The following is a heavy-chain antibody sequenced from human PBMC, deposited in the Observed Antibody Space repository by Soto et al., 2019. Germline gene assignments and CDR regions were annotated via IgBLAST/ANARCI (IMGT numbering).Heavy chain of an antibody. V-gene: IGHV3-23*01. CDR1: GFTFTSPA. Sequence: PGGSLRLSCAASGFTFTSPAMIWVRQAPGKGLEWVSAISGSGGSTYYADSVKGRFTISRDNPKNTLHLQMNSLRAEDTAVYYCAKTYGYPSRLGALDYWGQGTLVTVSS. CDR3: AKTYGYPSRLGALDY. J-gene: IGHJ4*02. D-gene: IGHD3-16*01. CDR2: ISGSGGST.